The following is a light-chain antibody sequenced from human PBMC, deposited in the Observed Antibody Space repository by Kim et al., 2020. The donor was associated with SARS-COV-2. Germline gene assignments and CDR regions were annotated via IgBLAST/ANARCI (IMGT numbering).Light chain of an antibody. CDR2: GDI. CDR1: RTYIGSGYE. Sequence: WIRITRTRTRTYIGSGYEVHWYQQLTGTAPKLLIYGDINRPSGVPDRFSGSKSGTSASLAITGLQTEDEADYYCQSYDNSLSGYVFGTGTKVTVL. CDR3: QSYDNSLSGYV. J-gene: IGLJ1*01. V-gene: IGLV1-40*01.